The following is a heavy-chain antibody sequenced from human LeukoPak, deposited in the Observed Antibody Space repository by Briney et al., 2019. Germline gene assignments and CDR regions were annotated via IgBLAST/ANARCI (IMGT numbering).Heavy chain of an antibody. CDR2: INPNSGGT. J-gene: IGHJ4*02. D-gene: IGHD1-26*01. Sequence: ASVKVSCKASGYTFTGYYMHWVRQAPGQGLEWMGWINPNSGGTNYAQKFQGRVTMTRDASISTAYMDLSRLRSDDTAVYYCARGSIVGATFDYFDYWGQGTLVTVSS. CDR1: GYTFTGYY. V-gene: IGHV1-2*02. CDR3: ARGSIVGATFDYFDY.